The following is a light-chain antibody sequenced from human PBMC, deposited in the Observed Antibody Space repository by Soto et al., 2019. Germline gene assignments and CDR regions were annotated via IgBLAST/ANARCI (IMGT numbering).Light chain of an antibody. CDR2: GAS. CDR3: QQYVNWPPRHT. Sequence: EIVMTQSPATLSVSPGERATLSCRASQSVGTDLAWYQQKPGQVPRLLIYGASTRFSGVPARFSGSGSGTDFTLTIDSLQSEDFAIYYCQQYVNWPPRHTFGQGTKLEF. J-gene: IGKJ2*01. CDR1: QSVGTD. V-gene: IGKV3-15*01.